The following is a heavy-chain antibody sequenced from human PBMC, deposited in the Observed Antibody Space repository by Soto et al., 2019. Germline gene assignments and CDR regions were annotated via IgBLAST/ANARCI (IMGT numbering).Heavy chain of an antibody. J-gene: IGHJ4*02. D-gene: IGHD6-13*01. V-gene: IGHV4-59*08. CDR1: GGSISSYY. Sequence: QVQLQESGPGLVKPSETLSLTCTVSGGSISSYYWSWIRQPPGKGLEWIGYIYYSGSTNYNPSLRSRVTISLDTSKRQCSLKLSSVTAAHTAVYYCARLHKAAGTDYWGQGTLVTVAS. CDR3: ARLHKAAGTDY. CDR2: IYYSGST.